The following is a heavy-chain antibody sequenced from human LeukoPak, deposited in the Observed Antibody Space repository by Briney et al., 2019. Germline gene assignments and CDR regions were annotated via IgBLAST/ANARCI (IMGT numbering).Heavy chain of an antibody. V-gene: IGHV4-31*03. CDR3: ARDRHITIFGVVPHRWFDP. Sequence: SEALSLTCTVSGGSVSSGSYYWSWIRQHPGKGLEWIGNIYYDGSTYYNPSLKSRLSISVDTSKNQFSLKLSSVAAADTAVYYCARDRHITIFGVVPHRWFDPWGQGTLVTVSS. D-gene: IGHD3-3*01. CDR1: GGSVSSGSYY. J-gene: IGHJ5*02. CDR2: IYYDGST.